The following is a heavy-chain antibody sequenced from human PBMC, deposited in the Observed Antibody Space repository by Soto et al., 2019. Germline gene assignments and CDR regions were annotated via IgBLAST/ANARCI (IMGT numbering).Heavy chain of an antibody. CDR2: MRSKAYGGTT. J-gene: IGHJ5*02. CDR1: GFTFGDYV. Sequence: PGGSLRLSCTTSGFTFGDYVMTWVRQAPGKGLEWVSFMRSKAYGGTTEYAASEKGRVTISRDDSKAIAYLQMNILKTEDTAVYYRTRKGDTAMALGYNWFDPWGQGTLVTVSS. CDR3: TRKGDTAMALGYNWFDP. D-gene: IGHD5-18*01. V-gene: IGHV3-49*04.